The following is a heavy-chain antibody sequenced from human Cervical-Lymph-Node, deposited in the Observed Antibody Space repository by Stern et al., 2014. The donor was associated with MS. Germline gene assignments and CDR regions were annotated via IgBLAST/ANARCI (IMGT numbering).Heavy chain of an antibody. CDR2: ISYDGSNK. CDR3: ARDESGYSYGGFDY. Sequence: VQLVESGGGVVQPGRSLRLSCAASGFTFSSYAMHWVRPAPGKGLEWVAVISYDGSNKYYADSVKGRFTISRDNSKNTLYLQMNSLRAEDTAVYYCARDESGYSYGGFDYWGQGTLVTVSS. J-gene: IGHJ4*02. D-gene: IGHD5-18*01. CDR1: GFTFSSYA. V-gene: IGHV3-30*01.